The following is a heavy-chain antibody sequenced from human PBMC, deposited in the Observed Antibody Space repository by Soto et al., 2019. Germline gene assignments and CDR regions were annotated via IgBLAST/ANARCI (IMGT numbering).Heavy chain of an antibody. J-gene: IGHJ4*02. D-gene: IGHD1-26*01. Sequence: PGGALSLACAASGCTVSSYYMTWVRVVPEKGLEWVSVIYSSGPTFYSDSVRGRFTISRDISKNTLYLQMDSLRFQDTAVYYCGRACGGSYEEWGEGARVTV. V-gene: IGHV3-53*01. CDR3: GRACGGSYEE. CDR1: GCTVSSYY. CDR2: IYSSGPT.